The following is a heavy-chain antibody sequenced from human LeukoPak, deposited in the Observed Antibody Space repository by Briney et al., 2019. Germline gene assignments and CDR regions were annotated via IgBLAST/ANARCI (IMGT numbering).Heavy chain of an antibody. Sequence: SETLSLTCTVSGDSVTNDFFWGWVRQPPGKELEWIGSFCLGRDTYYRPSLKSRVTISVDTSKNQFSLNLNSVTAADTAFYYCAGWASISREPGGFFDHWGQGTLVTVSS. D-gene: IGHD1-14*01. J-gene: IGHJ4*02. CDR2: FCLGRDT. V-gene: IGHV4-38-2*02. CDR1: GDSVTNDFF. CDR3: AGWASISREPGGFFDH.